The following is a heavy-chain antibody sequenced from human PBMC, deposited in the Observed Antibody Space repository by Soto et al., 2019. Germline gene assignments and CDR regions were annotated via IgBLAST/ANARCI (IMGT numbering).Heavy chain of an antibody. CDR3: AGVFRLRSGGPFDAFEI. Sequence: GGSLRPACAASGFTFSGYAIHWVRQAPAEGLEHGSDRRRNRGSTYYASSVKGSFTISRDNSMSTLYLQMGSLRAEYMAVDYCAGVFRLRSGGPFDAFEIWGQGTMVSVSS. V-gene: IGHV3-64*01. CDR2: RRRNRGST. J-gene: IGHJ3*02. CDR1: GFTFSGYA. D-gene: IGHD6-19*01.